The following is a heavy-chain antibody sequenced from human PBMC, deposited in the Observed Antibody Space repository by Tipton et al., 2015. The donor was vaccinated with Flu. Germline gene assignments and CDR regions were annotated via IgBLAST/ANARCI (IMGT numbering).Heavy chain of an antibody. CDR3: ARQSSSLADPNYYYGVDV. D-gene: IGHD6-6*01. CDR1: GGSISSGTYY. CDR2: IYTSGST. V-gene: IGHV4-61*02. J-gene: IGHJ6*02. Sequence: TLSLTCSVSGGSISSGTYYWTWIRQPAGKGLEWIGRIYTSGSTNYNPSLKSRVTISVDTSKNQFSLKLKSVTAAGTAVYYCARQSSSLADPNYYYGVDVWGQGTTVTVSS.